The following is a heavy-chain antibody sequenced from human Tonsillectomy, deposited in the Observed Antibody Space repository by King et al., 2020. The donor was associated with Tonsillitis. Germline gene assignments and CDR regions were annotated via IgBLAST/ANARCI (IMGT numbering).Heavy chain of an antibody. CDR3: ARAVCTGGSCYYSH. D-gene: IGHD2-15*01. Sequence: VQLVESGGGLVQPGGSLRLSCAASGFAFSSYWMHWVRQAPGKGLVWVSCINSDGSSTNYADSVKGRFTISRDNTKNTLYLQMNSLRAEDRAVYYCARAVCTGGSCYYSHWGQGTLVTVST. V-gene: IGHV3-74*01. CDR1: GFAFSSYW. CDR2: INSDGSST. J-gene: IGHJ4*02.